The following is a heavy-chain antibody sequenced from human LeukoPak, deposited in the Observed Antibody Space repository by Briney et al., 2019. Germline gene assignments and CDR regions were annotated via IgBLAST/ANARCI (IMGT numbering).Heavy chain of an antibody. J-gene: IGHJ4*02. Sequence: PGGSLRLSCASSGFTLSSNYMGWVRQATAKGLEWVSVIYSGGNTYYADSVKGRFTISRDNSKNMLHLQMNSLRAEDTAVYYCASPRSEGYYDSSGYLGYFDYWGQGTLVTVSS. V-gene: IGHV3-53*01. CDR3: ASPRSEGYYDSSGYLGYFDY. CDR1: GFTLSSNY. D-gene: IGHD3-22*01. CDR2: IYSGGNT.